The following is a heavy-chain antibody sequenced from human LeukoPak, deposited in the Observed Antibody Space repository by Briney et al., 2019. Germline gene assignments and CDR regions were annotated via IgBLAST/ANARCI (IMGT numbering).Heavy chain of an antibody. D-gene: IGHD5-18*01. J-gene: IGHJ4*02. Sequence: SETLSLTCTVSGGSISGYYWSWIRQPPGKGLEWIGYIYYSGSTNYNPSLKSRVTISVDTSKNQFSLKLSSVTAADTAVYYCARYTAMVTYFDYWGQGTLVTVSS. CDR1: GGSISGYY. CDR2: IYYSGST. CDR3: ARYTAMVTYFDY. V-gene: IGHV4-59*08.